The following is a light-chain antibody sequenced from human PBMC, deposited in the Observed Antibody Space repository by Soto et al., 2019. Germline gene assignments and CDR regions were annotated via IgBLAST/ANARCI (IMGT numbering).Light chain of an antibody. CDR2: GAS. CDR1: QSISSN. V-gene: IGKV3-15*01. J-gene: IGKJ1*01. Sequence: EVVMTQSPVTLSVSPGERATLSCRASQSISSNLAWFQQTPGQAPRLLIYGASTRATGIPARFSGSGSGTDFTLTISSLQSEDFAIYYCQQYNDWPRTFGQGTKVEIK. CDR3: QQYNDWPRT.